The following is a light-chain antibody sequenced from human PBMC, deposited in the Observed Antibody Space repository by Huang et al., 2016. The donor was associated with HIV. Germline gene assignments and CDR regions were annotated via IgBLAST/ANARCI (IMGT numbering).Light chain of an antibody. Sequence: DIQLTQSPSSLSDSPGVRVTLSCRANQDIGNFLAWYQHKPGGVPRLLIYGASTLQSGVPSRFSGRVSGTDFTLTITSFQPDDVATYYCQRYDSAPRAFGQGTKVEI. CDR3: QRYDSAPRA. CDR2: GAS. CDR1: QDIGNF. J-gene: IGKJ1*01. V-gene: IGKV1-27*01.